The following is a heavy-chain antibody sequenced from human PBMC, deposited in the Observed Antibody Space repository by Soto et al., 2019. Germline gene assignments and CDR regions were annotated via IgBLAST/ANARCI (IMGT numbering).Heavy chain of an antibody. CDR1: GGSISSISYY. D-gene: IGHD3-9*01. J-gene: IGHJ6*02. Sequence: SETLSLTCTVSGGSISSISYYWGLIRQPPGKGLEWIGSIYYSGSTYYNPSLKSRVTISVDTSKNQFSLKLSSVTAADTAVYYCASRGRGLHYDILTGYYYYGMDVWGQRTTVSVSS. CDR2: IYYSGST. CDR3: ASRGRGLHYDILTGYYYYGMDV. V-gene: IGHV4-39*01.